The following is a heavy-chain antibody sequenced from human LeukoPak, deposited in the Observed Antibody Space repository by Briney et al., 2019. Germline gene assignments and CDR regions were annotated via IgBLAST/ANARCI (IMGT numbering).Heavy chain of an antibody. D-gene: IGHD3-22*01. CDR2: IYHDGNT. V-gene: IGHV4-30-2*01. CDR3: ATTPNFGSGYPRYFFDY. CDR1: GASMSSHGDS. J-gene: IGHJ4*02. Sequence: PSETLSLTCAVSGASMSSHGDSWSWIRQPPGKGLEFIGYIYHDGNTYYNPSLNSRVSISVDMSKNQFSLKLSSVTAADTAVYFCATTPNFGSGYPRYFFDYWGQGILVTVSS.